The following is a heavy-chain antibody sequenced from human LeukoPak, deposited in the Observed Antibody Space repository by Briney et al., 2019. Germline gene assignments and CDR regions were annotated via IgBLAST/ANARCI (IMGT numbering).Heavy chain of an antibody. CDR3: ARALATVTTFLY. J-gene: IGHJ4*02. CDR1: GYTFTSYG. D-gene: IGHD4-17*01. CDR2: ISAYNGNT. Sequence: GASVKVSCKASGYTFTSYGISWGRQAPGQGLEGMGWISAYNGNTNYAQKLQGRVTMTTDTSTSTAYMELRSLRSDDTAVYYGARALATVTTFLYWGQGTLVTVSS. V-gene: IGHV1-18*01.